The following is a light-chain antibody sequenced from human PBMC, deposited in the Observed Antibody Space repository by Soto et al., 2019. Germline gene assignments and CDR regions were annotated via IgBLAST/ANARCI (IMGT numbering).Light chain of an antibody. J-gene: IGKJ1*01. Sequence: EVVMTQSPATLSVSPGERATLSCRASQSVTNNLVWFQQKPGQAPRPLIYAASIRATGIPARFSGSGSGTEFTLTISSLQSEDFAVYYCQQYNNWPWTFGQGTKVEIK. CDR2: AAS. CDR1: QSVTNN. V-gene: IGKV3-15*01. CDR3: QQYNNWPWT.